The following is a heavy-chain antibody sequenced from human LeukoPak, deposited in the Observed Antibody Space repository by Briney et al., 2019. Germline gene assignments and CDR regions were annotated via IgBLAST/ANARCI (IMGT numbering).Heavy chain of an antibody. CDR2: IQSNGRNK. Sequence: GGSLRLSCAASGFIFSSDDMHWVRQAPGKGLEWVAGIQSNGRNKYYVDSVKGRFAISRGNSKSTLYLQVNSLRVEDTALYYCARESEGGTGTSCPDYWGQGTLVTVSS. J-gene: IGHJ4*02. CDR3: ARESEGGTGTSCPDY. CDR1: GFIFSSDD. V-gene: IGHV3-33*05. D-gene: IGHD2-2*01.